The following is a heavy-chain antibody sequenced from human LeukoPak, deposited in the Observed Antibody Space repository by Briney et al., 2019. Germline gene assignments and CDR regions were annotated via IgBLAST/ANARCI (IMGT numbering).Heavy chain of an antibody. CDR2: IYYSGST. Sequence: SETLSLTCTVSGGSISSGSYYWSWIRQPAGKGLEWIGRIYYSGSTNYNPSLKSRVTISVDTSKNQFSLKLSSVTAADTAVYYCARDLRGSYWDWGQGTLVTVSS. CDR3: ARDLRGSYWD. V-gene: IGHV4-61*10. D-gene: IGHD1-26*01. CDR1: GGSISSGSYY. J-gene: IGHJ4*02.